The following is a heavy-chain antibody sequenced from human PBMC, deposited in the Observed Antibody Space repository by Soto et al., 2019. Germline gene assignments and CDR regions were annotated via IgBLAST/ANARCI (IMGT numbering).Heavy chain of an antibody. J-gene: IGHJ6*02. CDR3: ARSGPAGLYYYYGMDV. Sequence: ASVKVSCKASGGTFSSYAISWVRQAPGQGLEWMGGIIPIFGTANYAQKFQGRVTITADESTSTAYMELSSLRSEDTAVYYCARSGPAGLYYYYGMDVWGQGTTVTVS. CDR2: IIPIFGTA. D-gene: IGHD2-2*01. V-gene: IGHV1-69*13. CDR1: GGTFSSYA.